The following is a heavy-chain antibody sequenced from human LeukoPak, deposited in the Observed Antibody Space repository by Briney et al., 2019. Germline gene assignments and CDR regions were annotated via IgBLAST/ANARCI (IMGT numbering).Heavy chain of an antibody. CDR2: INHSGST. D-gene: IGHD1-26*01. V-gene: IGHV4-34*01. Sequence: SETLSLTCAVYGGSFSGYYWSGIRQPPGKGLEWIGEINHSGSTNYNPSLKSRVTISVDTSKNQFSLKLNSVTAADTAVYYCARGLVGIVGRYYFDYWGQGTLVTVSS. CDR1: GGSFSGYY. CDR3: ARGLVGIVGRYYFDY. J-gene: IGHJ4*02.